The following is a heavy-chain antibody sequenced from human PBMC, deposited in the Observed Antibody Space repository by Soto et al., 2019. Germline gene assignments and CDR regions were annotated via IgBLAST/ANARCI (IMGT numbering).Heavy chain of an antibody. CDR2: IKSKTDGGTT. D-gene: IGHD2-15*01. V-gene: IGHV3-15*01. CDR1: GFTFSNAW. CDR3: TTGCSGGSCYGESDY. Sequence: EVQLVESGGGLVKPGGSLRLSCAASGFTFSNAWMSWVRQAPGKGLEWVGRIKSKTDGGTTDYAAPVKGRFTISRDDSKNTLYLQMNSLKTEDTAVSYCTTGCSGGSCYGESDYWGQGTLVTVSS. J-gene: IGHJ4*02.